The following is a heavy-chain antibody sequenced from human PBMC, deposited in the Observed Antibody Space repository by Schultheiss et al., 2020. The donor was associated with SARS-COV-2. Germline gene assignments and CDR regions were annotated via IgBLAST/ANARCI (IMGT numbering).Heavy chain of an antibody. CDR2: IYYSGST. D-gene: IGHD5-18*01. CDR1: GGSVSSGSYY. V-gene: IGHV4-61*01. CDR3: ARNTGSDWFDP. J-gene: IGHJ5*02. Sequence: SQTLSLTCTVSGGSVSSGSYYWSWIRQPPGKGLEWIGYIYYSGSTNYNPSLKSRVTMSVDMSKNQFSLKLSSVTAADTAVYYCARNTGSDWFDPWGQGTLVTVSS.